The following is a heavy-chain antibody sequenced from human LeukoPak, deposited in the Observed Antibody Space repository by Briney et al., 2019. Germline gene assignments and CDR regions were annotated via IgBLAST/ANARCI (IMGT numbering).Heavy chain of an antibody. Sequence: GRSLRLSCAASGFTFSSYAMHWVRQAPGKGLEWVAVISYDGSNKCYADSVKGRFTISRDNSKNTLYLQMNSLRAEDTAVYYCARCGEWELPTGLDYWGQGTLVTVSS. CDR3: ARCGEWELPTGLDY. CDR2: ISYDGSNK. V-gene: IGHV3-30*01. D-gene: IGHD1-26*01. CDR1: GFTFSSYA. J-gene: IGHJ4*02.